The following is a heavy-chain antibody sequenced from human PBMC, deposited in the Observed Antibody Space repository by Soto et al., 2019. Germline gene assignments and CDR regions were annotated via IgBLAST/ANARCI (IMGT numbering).Heavy chain of an antibody. CDR3: ARGGYCNGSACRGAFYYFQYGMDD. Sequence: PPDTLSLTWTAAGASISSYYWSWSRQPPGKELEWIGYMYYSGGSNYNPYLNSQVTISVDTYKNQFSLMLTSVTAADTAVYQCARGGYCNGSACRGAFYYFQYGMDDWGQGTMVTVSS. V-gene: IGHV4-59*01. D-gene: IGHD2-15*01. CDR2: MYYSGGS. CDR1: GASISSYY. J-gene: IGHJ6*02.